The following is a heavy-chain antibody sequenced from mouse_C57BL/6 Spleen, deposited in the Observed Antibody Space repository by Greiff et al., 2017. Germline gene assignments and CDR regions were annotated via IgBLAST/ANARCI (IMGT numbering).Heavy chain of an antibody. CDR1: GYAFRSYW. V-gene: IGHV1-80*01. CDR2: IYPGDGDT. Sequence: QVQLQQSGAELVKPGASVKISCKASGYAFRSYWLNWVKQRPGKGLEWIGQIYPGDGDTNYNGKFKGKAPLTADKSSSTAYMQLSSLTSEDSAVYFCARRTGTDAMDYWGQGTSVTVSS. D-gene: IGHD4-1*01. J-gene: IGHJ4*01. CDR3: ARRTGTDAMDY.